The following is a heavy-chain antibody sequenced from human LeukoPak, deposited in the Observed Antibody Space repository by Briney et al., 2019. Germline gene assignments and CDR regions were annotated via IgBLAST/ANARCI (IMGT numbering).Heavy chain of an antibody. CDR1: GFTFSSYW. CDR2: INSDGSST. D-gene: IGHD7-27*01. Sequence: GGSLRLSCAASGFTFSSYWMHWVRQAPGKGLVWVSRINSDGSSTSYAGSVKGRFTLSRDNAKNTLYLQMYCLRAEDTAVYYCARDPFNWGGYWGQGTLVTVSS. CDR3: ARDPFNWGGY. V-gene: IGHV3-74*01. J-gene: IGHJ4*02.